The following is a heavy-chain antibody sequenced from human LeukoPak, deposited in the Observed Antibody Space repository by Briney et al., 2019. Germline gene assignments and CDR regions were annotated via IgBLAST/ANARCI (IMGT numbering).Heavy chain of an antibody. Sequence: QTGGSLRLSCAASGLTFDDYGMIWVRQAPGKGLEWVSYITWNGVGTAYADSMKGRFTVSRDNVKNSLFLQMDSLRAEDTALYYCARSMTTVTTRFFDLWGRGTLVTVSS. J-gene: IGHJ2*01. CDR3: ARSMTTVTTRFFDL. CDR1: GLTFDDYG. D-gene: IGHD4-17*01. V-gene: IGHV3-20*04. CDR2: ITWNGVGT.